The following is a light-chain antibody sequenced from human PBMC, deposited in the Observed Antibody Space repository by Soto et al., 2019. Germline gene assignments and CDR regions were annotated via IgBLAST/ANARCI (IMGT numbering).Light chain of an antibody. CDR1: SSDVGGYNY. Sequence: QSALTQPASVSGSPGQSITISCTGTSSDVGGYNYVSWYQQHPGKAPKLMIYDVSNRPSGVSNRFSGSKSGNTASLTISGLQAEDEADYYYSAYTSRSTRVFGGGTKVTVL. J-gene: IGLJ2*01. V-gene: IGLV2-14*01. CDR2: DVS. CDR3: SAYTSRSTRV.